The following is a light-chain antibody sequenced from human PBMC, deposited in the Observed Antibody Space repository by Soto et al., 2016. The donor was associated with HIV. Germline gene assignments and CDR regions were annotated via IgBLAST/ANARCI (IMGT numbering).Light chain of an antibody. V-gene: IGKV1-NL1*01. J-gene: IGKJ1*01. CDR2: AAS. CDR3: QQYSSTPRT. CDR1: QVITNS. Sequence: GDRVTITCRASQVITNSLAWYQQKPGKAPKLLLYAASRSESGVPSRFSGSGSGRDYTLTISSLQPEDFASYSCQQYSSTPRTFGQGTKVEIK.